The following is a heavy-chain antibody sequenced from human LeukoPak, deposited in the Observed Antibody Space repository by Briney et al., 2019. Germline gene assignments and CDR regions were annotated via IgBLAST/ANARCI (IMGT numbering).Heavy chain of an antibody. D-gene: IGHD4-17*01. CDR1: GFTVSNNY. J-gene: IGHJ4*02. CDR3: ASTFYGDSPPY. CDR2: IYSGGST. V-gene: IGHV3-66*01. Sequence: GGSLRLSCAASGFTVSNNYMSWVRQAPGKGLEWVSVIYSGGSTYYADSVKGRFTISRDNSKNTLYLQMNSLRAEDTAVYYCASTFYGDSPPYWGQGTLVTVSS.